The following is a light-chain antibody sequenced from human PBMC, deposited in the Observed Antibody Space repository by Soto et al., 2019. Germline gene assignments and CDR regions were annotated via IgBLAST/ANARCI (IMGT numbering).Light chain of an antibody. CDR2: RNN. CDR3: AVWDGSLSGWV. Sequence: QSVLTQPPSASETPGQRVTISCYGTSSNIGRNYVYWYQQLPGTAPKLVIHRNNQRPSGVPDRFSGSKSGTSASLAISGLRSEDEAEYYCAVWDGSLSGWVFGGGTKVTVL. CDR1: SSNIGRNY. J-gene: IGLJ3*02. V-gene: IGLV1-47*01.